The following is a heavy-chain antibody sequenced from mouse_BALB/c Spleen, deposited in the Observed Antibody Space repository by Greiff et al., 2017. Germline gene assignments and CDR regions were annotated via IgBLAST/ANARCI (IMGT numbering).Heavy chain of an antibody. CDR1: GYSFTSYW. CDR3: TRDPSITTVVATDY. D-gene: IGHD1-1*01. Sequence: VHVKQSGTVLARPGASVKMSCKASGYSFTSYWMHWVKQRPGQGLEWIGAIYPGNSDTSYNQKFKGKAKLTAVTSASTAYMELSSLTNEDSAVYYCTRDPSITTVVATDYWGQGTTLTVSS. J-gene: IGHJ2*01. V-gene: IGHV1-5*01. CDR2: IYPGNSDT.